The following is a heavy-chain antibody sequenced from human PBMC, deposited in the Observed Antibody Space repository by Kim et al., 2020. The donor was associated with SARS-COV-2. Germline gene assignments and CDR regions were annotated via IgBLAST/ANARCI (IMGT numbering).Heavy chain of an antibody. CDR3: ARGGSGYSYGFVFLMYGMDV. CDR1: GYTFTSYD. J-gene: IGHJ6*02. D-gene: IGHD5-18*01. CDR2: MNPNSGNT. V-gene: IGHV1-8*01. Sequence: ASVKVSCKASGYTFTSYDINWVRQATGQGLEWMGWMNPNSGNTGYAQKFHGRVTMTRNTSISTAYMELSSLRSEDTAVYYCARGGSGYSYGFVFLMYGMDVWGQGTTVTVSS.